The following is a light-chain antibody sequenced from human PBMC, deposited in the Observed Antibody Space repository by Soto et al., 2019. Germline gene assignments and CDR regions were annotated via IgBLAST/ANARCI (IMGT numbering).Light chain of an antibody. Sequence: EIVLTQSPATLSLSPGERATLSCRASQGVSSYLAWYQQKPSQAPRLLIYDASNRATGSPARFSGSGPGTDVTLPNSSLEPEDFAVYYCQQRSNWPSLTFGGGTKVEIK. CDR1: QGVSSY. CDR3: QQRSNWPSLT. J-gene: IGKJ4*01. CDR2: DAS. V-gene: IGKV3D-11*01.